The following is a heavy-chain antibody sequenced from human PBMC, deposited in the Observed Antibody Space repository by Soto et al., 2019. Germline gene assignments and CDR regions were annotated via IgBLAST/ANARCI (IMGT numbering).Heavy chain of an antibody. CDR3: ARGEKLPPPSSGWYWFDP. J-gene: IGHJ5*02. D-gene: IGHD6-19*01. V-gene: IGHV1-18*04. CDR1: GYTFTSYG. CDR2: ISAYNGNT. Sequence: ASVKVSCKASGYTFTSYGISWVRQAPGQGLEWMGWISAYNGNTNYAQKLQGRVTMTTDTSTSTAYMELRSLRSDDTAVYYCARGEKLPPPSSGWYWFDPWGQGTLVTVSS.